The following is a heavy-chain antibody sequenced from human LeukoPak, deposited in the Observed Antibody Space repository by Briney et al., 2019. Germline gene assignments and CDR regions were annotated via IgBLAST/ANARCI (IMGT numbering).Heavy chain of an antibody. J-gene: IGHJ4*02. D-gene: IGHD5-24*01. V-gene: IGHV4-59*01. CDR2: IHYSGST. CDR3: AREMATSVYFDY. CDR1: GGSISSYY. Sequence: KPSETLSLTCTVSGGSISSYYWSWIRQPPGKGLEWIGYIHYSGSTNYNPSLKSRVTISVDTSKNQFSLKLSSVTAADTAVYYCAREMATSVYFDYWGQGTLVTVSS.